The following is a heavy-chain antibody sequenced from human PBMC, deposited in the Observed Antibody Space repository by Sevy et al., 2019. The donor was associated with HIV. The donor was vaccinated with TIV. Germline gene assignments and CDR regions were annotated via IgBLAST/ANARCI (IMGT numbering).Heavy chain of an antibody. Sequence: SETLSLTCTVSGGSITSLYWNWIRQPPGKGLEWIANIYYNGHINYNPSLKGRVTLSLDTSKNQFSLRLSSGTAADTAMYYCAGENAWGRGYSWGQGTLVTVSS. CDR1: GGSITSLY. V-gene: IGHV4-59*08. D-gene: IGHD1-26*01. CDR2: IYYNGHI. J-gene: IGHJ4*02. CDR3: AGENAWGRGYS.